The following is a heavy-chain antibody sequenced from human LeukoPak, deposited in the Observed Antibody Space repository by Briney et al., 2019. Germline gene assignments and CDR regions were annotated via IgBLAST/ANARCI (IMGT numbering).Heavy chain of an antibody. D-gene: IGHD3-10*01. CDR1: GGSFSGYY. Sequence: SETLSLTCAVYGGSFSGYYWSWIRQPPGKGPEWTGEINHSGSTNYNPSLKSRVTISVDTSKNQFSLKLSSVTAADTAVYYCARAGAGTYYYYMDVWGKGTTVTVSS. CDR3: ARAGAGTYYYYMDV. CDR2: INHSGST. J-gene: IGHJ6*03. V-gene: IGHV4-34*01.